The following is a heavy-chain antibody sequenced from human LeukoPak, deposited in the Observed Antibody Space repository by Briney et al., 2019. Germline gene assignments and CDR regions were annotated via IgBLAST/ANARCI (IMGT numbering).Heavy chain of an antibody. Sequence: SETLSLTCTVSGGSISSGSYYWSWIRQPAGTGLEWIGRIYTSGSTNYNPSLKSRATISVDTSKDQFSLKLSSVTAADTAVYYCARNVDTAMVLGFDYWGQGTLVTVSS. V-gene: IGHV4-61*02. CDR2: IYTSGST. CDR3: ARNVDTAMVLGFDY. CDR1: GGSISSGSYY. J-gene: IGHJ4*02. D-gene: IGHD5-18*01.